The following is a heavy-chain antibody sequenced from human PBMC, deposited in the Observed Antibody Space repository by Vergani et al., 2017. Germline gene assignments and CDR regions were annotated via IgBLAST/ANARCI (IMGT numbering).Heavy chain of an antibody. CDR2: IYYSGST. Sequence: QVQLQQWGAGLLKPSETLSLTCAVYGGSFSGYYWSWIRQPPGKGLEWIGYIYYSGSTNYNPSLKSRVTISVDTSKNQFSLKLSSVTAADTAVYYCASSSDSSGYYPPDAFDIWGQGTMVTVSS. CDR1: GGSFSGYY. J-gene: IGHJ3*02. D-gene: IGHD3-22*01. V-gene: IGHV4-34*11. CDR3: ASSSDSSGYYPPDAFDI.